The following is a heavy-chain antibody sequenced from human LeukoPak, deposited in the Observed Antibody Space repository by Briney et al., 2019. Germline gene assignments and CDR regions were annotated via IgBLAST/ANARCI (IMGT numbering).Heavy chain of an antibody. CDR3: AKGSKLLLITRDHYMAV. V-gene: IGHV3-21*01. J-gene: IGHJ6*03. CDR1: GFTFDDYG. Sequence: GGSLRLSCAASGFTFDDYGMSRVRQAPGKGLDWVSSISTTSTYISYTDSVKGRFTISRDNSKNTLYLQMNSLRAGDTAVYYCAKGSKLLLITRDHYMAVWGKGTTVTISS. D-gene: IGHD3-3*01. CDR2: ISTTSTYI.